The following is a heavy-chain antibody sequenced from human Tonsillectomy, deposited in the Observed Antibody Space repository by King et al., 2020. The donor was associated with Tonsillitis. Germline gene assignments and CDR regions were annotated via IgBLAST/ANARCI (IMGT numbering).Heavy chain of an antibody. CDR3: AKDEFITMVRGVMSY. V-gene: IGHV3-30*18. CDR2: LSYDGSNK. CDR1: GFIFSNYG. D-gene: IGHD3-10*01. J-gene: IGHJ4*02. Sequence: QLVQSGGGVVQPGRSLRLSCAASGFIFSNYGMHWVRQAPGKGLEWVAVLSYDGSNKYYAESVKGRFTISRDNSKNTLYLQMNSLRAEDTAVYYCAKDEFITMVRGVMSYWGQGTLVTVSS.